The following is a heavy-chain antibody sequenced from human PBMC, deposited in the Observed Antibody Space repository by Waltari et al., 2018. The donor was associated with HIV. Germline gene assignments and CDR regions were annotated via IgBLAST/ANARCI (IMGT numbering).Heavy chain of an antibody. CDR2: VNEDEIEK. J-gene: IGHJ4*02. V-gene: IGHV3-7*01. CDR3: ASPDRFNEDNSGDLPWGY. CDR1: GLTSRKYR. Sequence: DAQLVGLGGGLVQPGGSPRHSRGVPGLTSRKYRRSLVRQAPGKGLEWVANVNEDEIEKNYVESVKGRFIISRDNRKNSVYLQMDSLRVEDTAVYYCASPDRFNEDNSGDLPWGYWGQGIQVIVSS. D-gene: IGHD2-21*02.